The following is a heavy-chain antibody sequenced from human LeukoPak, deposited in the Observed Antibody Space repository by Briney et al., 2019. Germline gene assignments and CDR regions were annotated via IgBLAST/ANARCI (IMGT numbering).Heavy chain of an antibody. CDR2: IIPIFGTA. J-gene: IGHJ4*02. D-gene: IGHD5-18*01. CDR3: ASGYVDTAMVIYGYFDY. CDR1: GGTFSSYA. Sequence: GASVKVSCKASGGTFSSYAISWVRQAPGQGLEWMGGIIPIFGTANYAQKFQGRVTITADESTSTAYMELSSLRSEDTAVYYCASGYVDTAMVIYGYFDYWGQGTLVTVSS. V-gene: IGHV1-69*13.